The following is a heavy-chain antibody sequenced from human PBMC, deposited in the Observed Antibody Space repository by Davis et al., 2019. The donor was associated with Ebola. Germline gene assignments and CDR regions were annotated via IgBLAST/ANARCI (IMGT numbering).Heavy chain of an antibody. J-gene: IGHJ4*02. CDR1: GGTFRSYA. CDR2: IIPIFGTA. V-gene: IGHV1-69*13. D-gene: IGHD4-17*01. CDR3: ARDPTVTPLDY. Sequence: SVKVSCKASGGTFRSYAISWMRQAPGQGLEWMGGIIPIFGTANYAQKFQGRVTITADESTSTAYMELSSLRSEDTAVYYCARDPTVTPLDYWGQGTLVTVSS.